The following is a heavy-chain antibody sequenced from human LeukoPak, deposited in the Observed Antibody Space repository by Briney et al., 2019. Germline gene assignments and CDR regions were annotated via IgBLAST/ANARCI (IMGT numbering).Heavy chain of an antibody. V-gene: IGHV3-21*01. Sequence: GGSLRLSCAASGFLFSSYSMNWVRQAPGKGLEWVSSISSDSSYIYYADSVKGRFTISRDNAKNSLYLQMNSLRAEDTAVYYCARDRGGRSGLDDWGQGTLVIVSS. CDR3: ARDRGGRSGLDD. CDR1: GFLFSSYS. J-gene: IGHJ4*02. CDR2: ISSDSSYI. D-gene: IGHD2-15*01.